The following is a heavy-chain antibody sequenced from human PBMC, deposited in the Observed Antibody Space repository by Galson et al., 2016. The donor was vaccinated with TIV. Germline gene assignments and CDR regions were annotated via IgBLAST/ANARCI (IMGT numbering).Heavy chain of an antibody. J-gene: IGHJ6*03. CDR1: GVTFSSYA. Sequence: SVKVSCKASGVTFSSYAISWVRQAPGQGLEWMGGLIPMFGITNYAQRFQGRVTITADGSTSTAYMELSSLRSEDTAVYYCAREFESYESSRYYHYYMDVWGKGTTVTVSS. D-gene: IGHD3-22*01. CDR3: AREFESYESSRYYHYYMDV. V-gene: IGHV1-69*13. CDR2: LIPMFGIT.